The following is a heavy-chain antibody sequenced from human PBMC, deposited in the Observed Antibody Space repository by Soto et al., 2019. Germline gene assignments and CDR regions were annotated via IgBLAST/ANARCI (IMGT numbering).Heavy chain of an antibody. CDR3: AKGLGSIVYYDFWSGYYTHGMDV. D-gene: IGHD3-3*01. V-gene: IGHV3-23*01. CDR2: ISGSGGST. J-gene: IGHJ6*02. CDR1: GFTFSSYA. Sequence: GGSLRLSCAASGFTFSSYAMSWVRQAPGKGLEWVSAISGSGGSTYYADSVKGRFTISRDNSKNTLYLQMNSLRAEDTAVYYCAKGLGSIVYYDFWSGYYTHGMDVWGQGTTVTVSS.